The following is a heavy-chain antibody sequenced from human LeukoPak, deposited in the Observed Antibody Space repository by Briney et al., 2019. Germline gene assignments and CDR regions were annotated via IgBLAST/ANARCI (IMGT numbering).Heavy chain of an antibody. J-gene: IGHJ3*02. CDR1: GFTFTSYW. CDR2: IKQDGSEK. V-gene: IGHV3-7*01. CDR3: ARGQLEILISRQLVGDAFDI. Sequence: GGSLRLSCAASGFTFTSYWMSWVRQAPGKGLEWVANIKQDGSEKYYVDSVKGRFTISRDNAKNSLYLQMSSLRAEDTAVYYCARGQLEILISRQLVGDAFDIWGQGTMVTVSS. D-gene: IGHD6-13*01.